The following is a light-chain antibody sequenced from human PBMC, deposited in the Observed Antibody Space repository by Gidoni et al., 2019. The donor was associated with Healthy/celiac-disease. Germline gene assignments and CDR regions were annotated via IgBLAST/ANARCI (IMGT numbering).Light chain of an antibody. J-gene: IGKJ1*01. CDR2: KAS. CDR1: QRISSW. Sequence: DIQMTQSPSTLSASVGDRVTITCRASQRISSWLAWYQQKPGKDPKLLIYKASSLESGVPSSFSGSGSGTEFTLTISSLQPDDFATYYCQQYNSYSRTFGQGTKVEIK. V-gene: IGKV1-5*03. CDR3: QQYNSYSRT.